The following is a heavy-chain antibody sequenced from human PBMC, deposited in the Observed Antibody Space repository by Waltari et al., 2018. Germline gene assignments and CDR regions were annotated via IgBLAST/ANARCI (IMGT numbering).Heavy chain of an antibody. J-gene: IGHJ3*01. CDR3: ARDKKGYCDGGNCYMPAYDA. V-gene: IGHV4-59*01. CDR2: VFYNGTT. D-gene: IGHD2-15*01. Sequence: QLRLQESGPGLVKPSETLSLTCTVSGGSISSYYWSWIRQTPGKGLEWLGFVFYNGTTNYNPALGGRVTLSVDTSKKRFSLKLTSVTTADTATYFCARDKKGYCDGGNCYMPAYDAWGQGTTVTVSS. CDR1: GGSISSYY.